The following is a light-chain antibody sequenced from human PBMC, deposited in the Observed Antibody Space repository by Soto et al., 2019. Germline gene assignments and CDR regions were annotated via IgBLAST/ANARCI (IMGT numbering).Light chain of an antibody. V-gene: IGKV3-11*01. Sequence: EIVLTQSPATLSLSPGERATLSCRASQSVSYHLAWYQQKPGQAPRLLIYGASNRATGIPARFSGSGSGTDFTLTISSLEPEDFAVYYCQQRTNWVYTFGQGTKLEIK. J-gene: IGKJ2*01. CDR3: QQRTNWVYT. CDR2: GAS. CDR1: QSVSYH.